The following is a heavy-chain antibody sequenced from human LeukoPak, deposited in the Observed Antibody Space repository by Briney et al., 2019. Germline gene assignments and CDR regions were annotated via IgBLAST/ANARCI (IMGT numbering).Heavy chain of an antibody. CDR3: AKDWLAFGGVIAPDY. CDR1: GFTFSSYA. D-gene: IGHD3-16*02. Sequence: GGSLRLSCAASGFTFSSYAMSWVRQAPGKGLEWVSAISGSGGSTDYAASVKGRFTISRDNSKNTLYLQMNSLRPEDTAPYCSAKDWLAFGGVIAPDYWGQGTLVTVSS. CDR2: ISGSGGST. V-gene: IGHV3-23*01. J-gene: IGHJ4*02.